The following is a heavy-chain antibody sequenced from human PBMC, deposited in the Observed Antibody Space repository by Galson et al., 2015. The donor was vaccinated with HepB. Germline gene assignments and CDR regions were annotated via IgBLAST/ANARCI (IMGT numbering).Heavy chain of an antibody. Sequence: ETLSLTCAVYGGSFSGYYWSWIRQPPGKGLEWIGEINHSGSTNYNPSLKSRVTISVDTSKNQFSLKLSSVTAADTAVYYCASGVVVPAALVYYYYGMDVWGQGTTATVSS. CDR2: INHSGST. J-gene: IGHJ6*02. CDR1: GGSFSGYY. V-gene: IGHV4-34*01. CDR3: ASGVVVPAALVYYYYGMDV. D-gene: IGHD2-2*01.